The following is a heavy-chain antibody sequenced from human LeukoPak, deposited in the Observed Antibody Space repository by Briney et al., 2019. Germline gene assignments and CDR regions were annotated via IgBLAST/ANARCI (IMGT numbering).Heavy chain of an antibody. V-gene: IGHV4-34*01. CDR3: ASYGSGSYYAYYYGMDV. CDR1: GGSFSGYY. J-gene: IGHJ6*02. D-gene: IGHD3-10*01. Sequence: SETLSLTYAVYGGSFSGYYWSWIRQPPGKGLEWIGEINHSGSTNYNPSLKSRVTISVDTSKNQFSLKLSSVTAADTAVYYCASYGSGSYYAYYYGMDVWGQGTTVTVSS. CDR2: INHSGST.